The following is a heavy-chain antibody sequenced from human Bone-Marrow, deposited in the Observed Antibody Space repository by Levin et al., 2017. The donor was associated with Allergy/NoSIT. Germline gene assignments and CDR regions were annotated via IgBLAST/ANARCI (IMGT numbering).Heavy chain of an antibody. CDR3: AKSPGIATTGHSYYYAMDV. Sequence: SCAASGFTFSDYGMLWVRQAPGKGLEWVALIWFDGSYKYYADSVKGRFTISRDNSKNTVYLQMDSLRADDTAVFYCAKSPGIATTGHSYYYAMDVWGQGTTVTVSS. CDR1: GFTFSDYG. D-gene: IGHD6-13*01. J-gene: IGHJ6*02. V-gene: IGHV3-33*06. CDR2: IWFDGSYK.